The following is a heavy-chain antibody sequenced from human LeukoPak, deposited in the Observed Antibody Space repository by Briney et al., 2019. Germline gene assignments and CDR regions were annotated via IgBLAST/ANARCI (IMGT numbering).Heavy chain of an antibody. CDR2: VYHSGTT. CDR1: GGSISTYY. D-gene: IGHD2/OR15-2a*01. CDR3: AKGVIIGSNWFDP. Sequence: PSETLSLTCTVSGGSISTYYWSWIRQPPGKGVEGIGYVYHSGTTDYNPSLKNRVSISVDTSKNQFSLNLRSVTAADTAVYYCAKGVIIGSNWFDPWGQGILVTVSS. V-gene: IGHV4-59*01. J-gene: IGHJ5*02.